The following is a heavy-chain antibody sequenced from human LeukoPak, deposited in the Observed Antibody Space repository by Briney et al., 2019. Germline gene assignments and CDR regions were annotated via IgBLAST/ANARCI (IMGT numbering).Heavy chain of an antibody. CDR2: ISSSSSYI. CDR3: ARGYYSTLRFDY. CDR1: GFTVSSYS. J-gene: IGHJ4*02. Sequence: GGSLRLSCAASGFTVSSYSMNWVRQAPGKGLEWVSSISSSSSYIYYADSVKGRFTISRDNAKNSLYLQMNSLRAEDTAVYYCARGYYSTLRFDYWGQGTLVTVSS. D-gene: IGHD3-22*01. V-gene: IGHV3-21*01.